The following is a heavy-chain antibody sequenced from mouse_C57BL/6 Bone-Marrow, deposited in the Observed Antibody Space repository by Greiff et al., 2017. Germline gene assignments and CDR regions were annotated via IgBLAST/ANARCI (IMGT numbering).Heavy chain of an antibody. D-gene: IGHD1-1*01. CDR2: ISPYYGYA. J-gene: IGHJ2*01. CDR3: ARNTTVPMWYFDY. CDR1: GYTFTDYA. V-gene: IGHV1-67*01. Sequence: VQLVESGPELVRPGVSVKISCKGSGYTFTDYAMHWVKQSHAKSLEWIGVISPYYGYASYNKKFKDKATMTVDKSSSTAYMELARLTSEDSVVYYCARNTTVPMWYFDYWGQGTTLTVSS.